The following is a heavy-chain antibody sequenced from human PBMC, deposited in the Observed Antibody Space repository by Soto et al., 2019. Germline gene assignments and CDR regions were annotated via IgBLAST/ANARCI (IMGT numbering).Heavy chain of an antibody. D-gene: IGHD6-6*01. J-gene: IGHJ6*03. Sequence: PGGALRISCAASGFTVSSNYMSWVRQAPGKGLEWVSVIYSGGSTYYADSVKGRFTISRDNSKNTLYPQMNSLRAEDTAVYYCAREVYSSSSAGMSGYYYYYYVDVWGKGTTVTVSS. CDR2: IYSGGST. CDR1: GFTVSSNY. CDR3: AREVYSSSSAGMSGYYYYYYVDV. V-gene: IGHV3-66*01.